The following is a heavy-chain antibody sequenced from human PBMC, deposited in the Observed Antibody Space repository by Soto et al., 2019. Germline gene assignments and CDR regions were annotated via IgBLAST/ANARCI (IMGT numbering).Heavy chain of an antibody. J-gene: IGHJ4*02. Sequence: GGSLRLSCAASGFAFSSAWMSWVRQAPGKGLEWVGRLKSEAAGGTTDYAAPVKGRFTISGDDSKNTLYLQMNSLKTDDTAVYYCSYDSSRGDYWGLGTLVTVSS. D-gene: IGHD3-22*01. V-gene: IGHV3-15*01. CDR1: GFAFSSAW. CDR3: SYDSSRGDY. CDR2: LKSEAAGGTT.